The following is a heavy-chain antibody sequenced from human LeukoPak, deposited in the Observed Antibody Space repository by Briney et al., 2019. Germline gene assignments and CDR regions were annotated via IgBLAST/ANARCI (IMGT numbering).Heavy chain of an antibody. CDR3: ARGRLWFGELLGAFDI. J-gene: IGHJ3*02. Sequence: KPSETLSLTCTVSGGSISSYYWNWIRQPPGKGLEWIGYVYYSGNTNYNPSLKSRVTISVDTSKNQFSLKLSSVTAADTAVYYCARGRLWFGELLGAFDIWGQGTMVTVSS. CDR2: VYYSGNT. D-gene: IGHD3-10*01. V-gene: IGHV4-59*12. CDR1: GGSISSYY.